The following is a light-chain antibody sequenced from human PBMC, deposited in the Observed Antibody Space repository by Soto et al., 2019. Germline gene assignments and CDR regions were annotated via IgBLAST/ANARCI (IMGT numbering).Light chain of an antibody. CDR3: QQYGSSAPIT. CDR2: GAS. V-gene: IGKV3-20*01. J-gene: IGKJ1*01. Sequence: EIVLTQSPGTLSLSPGERATLSCRASQNVGSDYLAWYQQKPGQAPRILIFGASGRATGIPDRFSGSGSGTDFTLTISRLEPEDFAVYYCQQYGSSAPITFGQGTKVDIK. CDR1: QNVGSDY.